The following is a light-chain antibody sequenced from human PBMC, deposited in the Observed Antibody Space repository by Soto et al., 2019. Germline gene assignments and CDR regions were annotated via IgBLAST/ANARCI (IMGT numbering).Light chain of an antibody. Sequence: IQLTQSPSSLSASVGDRVTITCRASQDISRYLAWYQQKPGKAPXXLIYAASTLQSGVPSRFSGSGSGTDFTLTISCLQSEDFATYYCQQYYSYPTFGQGTRLEI. CDR1: QDISRY. J-gene: IGKJ5*01. CDR2: AAS. CDR3: QQYYSYPT. V-gene: IGKV1-9*01.